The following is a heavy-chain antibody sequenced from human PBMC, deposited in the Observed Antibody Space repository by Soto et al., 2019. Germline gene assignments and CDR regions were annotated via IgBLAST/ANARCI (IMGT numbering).Heavy chain of an antibody. V-gene: IGHV4-59*08. J-gene: IGHJ3*02. CDR3: AFYFSNWKRGDPDAFHI. Sequence: SETLSLTCTVSGGSISSYYWSWIRQPPGKGLEWIGYIYYSGSTNYNPSLKSRVTISVDTSMNQFSLKLSSVTAADTAVYYLAFYFSNWKRGDPDAFHILGQGTMVTVSS. CDR2: IYYSGST. CDR1: GGSISSYY. D-gene: IGHD1-20*01.